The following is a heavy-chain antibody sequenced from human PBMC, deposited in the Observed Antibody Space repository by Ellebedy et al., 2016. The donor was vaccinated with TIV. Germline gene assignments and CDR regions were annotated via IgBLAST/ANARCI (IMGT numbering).Heavy chain of an antibody. V-gene: IGHV1-24*01. CDR3: VTDLEDGNYVRFFDL. Sequence: AASVKVSCKVSGYTLTELSMLWVRQAPGKGLEWMGGFYPDDGETIYAQKVQGRVTMTEDTSTDTAYMELKSLRSEDTAEYYCVTDLEDGNYVRFFDLWGRGTLVTVPS. CDR1: GYTLTELS. D-gene: IGHD3-16*01. J-gene: IGHJ2*01. CDR2: FYPDDGET.